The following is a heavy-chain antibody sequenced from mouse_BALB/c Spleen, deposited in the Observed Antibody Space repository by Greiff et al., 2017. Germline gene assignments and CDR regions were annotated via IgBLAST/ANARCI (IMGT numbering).Heavy chain of an antibody. CDR3: ARGGKGSWFAY. Sequence: QVQLQQSGAELVRPGSSVKISCKASGYAFSSYWMNWVKQRPGQGLEWIGPIYPGDGDTNYNGKFKGKATLTADKSSSTAYMQLSSLTSEDSAVYFCARGGKGSWFAYWGQGTLVTVSA. V-gene: IGHV1-80*01. CDR1: GYAFSSYW. J-gene: IGHJ3*01. CDR2: IYPGDGDT.